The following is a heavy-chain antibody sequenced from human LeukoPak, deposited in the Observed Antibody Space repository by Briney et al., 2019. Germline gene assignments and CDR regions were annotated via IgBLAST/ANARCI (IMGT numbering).Heavy chain of an antibody. D-gene: IGHD6-13*01. Sequence: GGSLRLSCAASGFTFSNYWMTWVRQAPRKGLEWVANIKQDGSETYYVDSVKGRFTISRDNAKNSLFLQMNSLRADDTAVYYCARETSAATARGGDHWGQGTLVTVSS. CDR1: GFTFSNYW. J-gene: IGHJ4*02. V-gene: IGHV3-7*01. CDR2: IKQDGSET. CDR3: ARETSAATARGGDH.